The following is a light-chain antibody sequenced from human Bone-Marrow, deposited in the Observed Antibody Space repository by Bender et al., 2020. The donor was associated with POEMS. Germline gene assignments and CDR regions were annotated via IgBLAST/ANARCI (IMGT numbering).Light chain of an antibody. V-gene: IGLV1-44*01. CDR2: GND. Sequence: QSVLTQPPSASGTPRQRPTISCSGSSSNIGGNAVNWWQQRPGTAPKLLIYGNDQRPSGVPDRFSGSKSGTSASLAISGLQSEDEADYFCSAWDGILNGWVFGGGTKLTVL. J-gene: IGLJ3*02. CDR3: SAWDGILNGWV. CDR1: SSNIGGNA.